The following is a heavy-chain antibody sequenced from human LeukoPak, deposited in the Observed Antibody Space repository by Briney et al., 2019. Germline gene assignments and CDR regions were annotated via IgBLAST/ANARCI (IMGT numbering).Heavy chain of an antibody. Sequence: ASVKVSCKASGYTFTGYYMHWVRQAPGQGLEWMGWIRPNSGGTHYAQNFQGRVTMTTDTSTSTAYMELRSLRSDDTAVYYCAREGEWCYLDYWGQGTLVTVSS. CDR3: AREGEWCYLDY. D-gene: IGHD3-16*01. V-gene: IGHV1-2*02. CDR1: GYTFTGYY. CDR2: IRPNSGGT. J-gene: IGHJ4*02.